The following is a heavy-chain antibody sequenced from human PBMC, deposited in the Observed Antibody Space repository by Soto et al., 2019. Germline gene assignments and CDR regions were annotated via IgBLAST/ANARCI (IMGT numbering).Heavy chain of an antibody. J-gene: IGHJ4*02. V-gene: IGHV4-30-2*01. Sequence: SETLCLTCAVSGGSISRGGYSWSWIRQPPGKGLEWIGYIYHSGSTYYNPSLKSRVTISVDRSKNQVSLKLSSVTAADTAVYYCASLYGDLLVYYFAYWGQDTLAPLAS. CDR3: ASLYGDLLVYYFAY. CDR2: IYHSGST. D-gene: IGHD4-17*01. CDR1: GGSISRGGYS.